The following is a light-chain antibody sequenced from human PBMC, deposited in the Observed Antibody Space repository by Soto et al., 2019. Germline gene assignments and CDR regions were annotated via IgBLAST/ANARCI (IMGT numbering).Light chain of an antibody. J-gene: IGKJ2*01. CDR1: QSVSSSY. V-gene: IGKV3-20*01. Sequence: EIVLTQSPGTLSLSPGERATLSCRASQSVSSSYLAWYQQKPGQAPRLLIYGASSRATGIPDRFSGSGSGTDFTLTISRLEPEDFAVYYCQQYAGSPNTFGQGTKLEIK. CDR2: GAS. CDR3: QQYAGSPNT.